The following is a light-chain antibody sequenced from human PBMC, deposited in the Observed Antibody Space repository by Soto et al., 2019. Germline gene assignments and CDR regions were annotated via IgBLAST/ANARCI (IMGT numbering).Light chain of an antibody. J-gene: IGKJ4*01. CDR1: QSLSGW. CDR3: QQYNSFPLT. Sequence: DIQMTQSPSTLSGSVGDRVTITCRASQSLSGWLAWYQQKQGQAPKLLIYKASSLESGVPSRFSGSGSGTELTITITSLQPDDCETYYCQQYNSFPLTFGGGTKVDIK. V-gene: IGKV1-5*03. CDR2: KAS.